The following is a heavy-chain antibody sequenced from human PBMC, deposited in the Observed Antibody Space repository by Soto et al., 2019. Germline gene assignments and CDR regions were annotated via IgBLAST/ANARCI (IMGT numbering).Heavy chain of an antibody. CDR3: ARDCGGGSCYNAFDI. CDR2: ISSSGSTI. J-gene: IGHJ3*02. Sequence: GGSLILSCAASGFNFSDYYMSWIRPATGKGLEWVSYISSSGSTIYYADSVKGRFTISRDNAKNSLYLQMNSLRAEDTAVYYCARDCGGGSCYNAFDIWGQGTMVTVSS. V-gene: IGHV3-11*01. CDR1: GFNFSDYY. D-gene: IGHD2-15*01.